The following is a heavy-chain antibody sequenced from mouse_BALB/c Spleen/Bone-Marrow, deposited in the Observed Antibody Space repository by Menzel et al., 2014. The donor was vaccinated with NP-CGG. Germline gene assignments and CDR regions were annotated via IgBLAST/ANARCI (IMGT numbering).Heavy chain of an antibody. CDR2: IYPGDGST. Sequence: QVQLQQPGPELVKPGASVKMSCKASGYTFTSYYIHWVKQRPGQGLEWIGWIYPGDGSTKYNEKFKGKTTLTADKPSSTAYMLLSSLTSEDSAIYFCARGGGMDYWGQGTSVTVSS. CDR1: GYTFTSYY. CDR3: ARGGGMDY. V-gene: IGHV1S56*01. J-gene: IGHJ4*01.